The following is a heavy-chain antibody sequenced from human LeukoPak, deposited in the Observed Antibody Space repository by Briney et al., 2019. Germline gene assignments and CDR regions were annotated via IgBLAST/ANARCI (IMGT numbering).Heavy chain of an antibody. Sequence: SQTLSLTCAVSGGSISSGGSSWSWIRQPPGKGLEWIGYIYHSGSTYYNPSLKSRVTISVDRSKNQFSLKLSSVTAADTAVYYCARKQLDNWFDPWGQGTLVTVSS. CDR3: ARKQLDNWFDP. V-gene: IGHV4-30-2*01. J-gene: IGHJ5*02. D-gene: IGHD2-2*03. CDR1: GGSISSGGSS. CDR2: IYHSGST.